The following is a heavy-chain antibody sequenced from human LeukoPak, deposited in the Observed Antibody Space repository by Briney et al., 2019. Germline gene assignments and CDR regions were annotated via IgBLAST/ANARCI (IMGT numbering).Heavy chain of an antibody. CDR2: IYYSGST. CDR1: GGSISSYY. Sequence: SETLSLTCSVSGGSISSYYWTWIRQPPGKGLEWIGYIYYSGSTNYNPSLKSRVTISVDTSKNQFSLKLSSVTAADTAVYYCARDHTLAVRPTWFDPWGQGTLVTVSS. J-gene: IGHJ5*02. D-gene: IGHD6-6*01. V-gene: IGHV4-59*01. CDR3: ARDHTLAVRPTWFDP.